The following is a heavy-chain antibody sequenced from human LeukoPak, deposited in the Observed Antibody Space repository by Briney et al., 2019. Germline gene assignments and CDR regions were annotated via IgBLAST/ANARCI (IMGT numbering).Heavy chain of an antibody. D-gene: IGHD3-22*01. CDR3: AKDVQAYYDSSGYSHY. CDR2: ITGSGGTT. CDR1: GFTFSSYA. V-gene: IGHV3-23*01. J-gene: IGHJ4*02. Sequence: GGSLRLSCAASGFTFSSYAMSWVRQAPGKGLEWVSTITGSGGTTYYADSVKGRFTISRDNSKNTLYLQMNSLRAEDTAVYYCAKDVQAYYDSSGYSHYWGQGTLVTVSS.